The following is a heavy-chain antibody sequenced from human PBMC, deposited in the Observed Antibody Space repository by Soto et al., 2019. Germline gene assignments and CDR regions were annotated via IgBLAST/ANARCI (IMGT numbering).Heavy chain of an antibody. CDR3: AFNSGAGSYDFDY. V-gene: IGHV3-23*01. J-gene: IGHJ4*02. CDR1: GFTFSSYA. CDR2: ISGGGETT. Sequence: EVQLLESGGGLVQPGGSLRLSCAASGFTFSSYAMWWVRQAPGKGLECVSAISGGGETTYYADSVKGRFTISRDNSKNTLYRQRDSRRAEDTAVYYCAFNSGAGSYDFDYWGQGTLVTVSS. D-gene: IGHD3-10*01.